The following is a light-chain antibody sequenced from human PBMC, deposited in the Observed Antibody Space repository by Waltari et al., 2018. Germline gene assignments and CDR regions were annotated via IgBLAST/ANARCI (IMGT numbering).Light chain of an antibody. V-gene: IGLV3-19*01. Sequence: SSELTPDPAVSVPLGQTVRITCQGDSLRRYYASWYQQKPGQAPVLVIYGKNNRPSGIPDRFSGSSSGNTASLTITGAQAEDEADYYCNSRDSSGNHPFGGGTKLTVL. J-gene: IGLJ2*01. CDR2: GKN. CDR3: NSRDSSGNHP. CDR1: SLRRYY.